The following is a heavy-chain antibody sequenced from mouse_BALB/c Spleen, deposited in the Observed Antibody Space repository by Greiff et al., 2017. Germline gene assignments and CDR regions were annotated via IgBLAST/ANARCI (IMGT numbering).Heavy chain of an antibody. V-gene: IGHV1-14*01. J-gene: IGHJ2*01. Sequence: VQLQQSGPELVKPGASVKMSCKASGYTFTSYVMHWVKQKPGQGLEWIGYINPYNDGTKYNEKFKGKATLTSDKSSSTAYMELSSLTSEDSAVYYGARAPLLRGRGYFDYWGQGTTLTVSS. CDR1: GYTFTSYV. CDR3: ARAPLLRGRGYFDY. D-gene: IGHD1-1*01. CDR2: INPYNDGT.